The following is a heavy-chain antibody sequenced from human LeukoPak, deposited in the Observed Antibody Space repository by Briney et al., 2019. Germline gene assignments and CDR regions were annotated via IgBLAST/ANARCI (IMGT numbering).Heavy chain of an antibody. D-gene: IGHD5-18*01. CDR3: ARDLLGYSYDAYYFDF. J-gene: IGHJ4*02. CDR2: IWYDGSKK. CDR1: GFTFGSHG. Sequence: GGSLRLSCAASGFTFGSHGMHWVRQAPGKELEWVAVIWYDGSKKYHADSVKGRFTISRDNSKNTLYLQMNSLRAEDTAVYYCARDLLGYSYDAYYFDFWGQGTLVTVSS. V-gene: IGHV3-33*01.